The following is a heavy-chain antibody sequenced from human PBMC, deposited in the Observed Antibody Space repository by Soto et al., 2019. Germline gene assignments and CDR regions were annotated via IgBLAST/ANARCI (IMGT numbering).Heavy chain of an antibody. V-gene: IGHV1-2*02. CDR3: ARDFSIVVVPAAYNWFDP. J-gene: IGHJ5*02. Sequence: ASVKVSCKASGSTFTGYYMHWVRQAPGQGLEWMGWINPNSGGTNYAQKFQGRVTMTRGTSISTAYMELSRLRSDDTAVYYCARDFSIVVVPAAYNWFDPWGQGTLVTVS. CDR1: GSTFTGYY. CDR2: INPNSGGT. D-gene: IGHD2-2*01.